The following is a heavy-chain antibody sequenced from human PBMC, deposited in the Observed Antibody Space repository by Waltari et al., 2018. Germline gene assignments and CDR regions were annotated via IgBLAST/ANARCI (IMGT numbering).Heavy chain of an antibody. CDR2: IKQDGSGK. J-gene: IGHJ6*02. CDR1: GFTFSSYW. D-gene: IGHD6-13*01. Sequence: EVQLVESGGGLVQPGGSLRLSCAASGFTFSSYWMSWVRQAPGKGRELVANIKQDGSGKDYVESVKGRFTISRDNATNSLYLQMNSLRAEDTAVYYCARGPDSSSWDYYYGMDVWGQGTTVTVSS. CDR3: ARGPDSSSWDYYYGMDV. V-gene: IGHV3-7*01.